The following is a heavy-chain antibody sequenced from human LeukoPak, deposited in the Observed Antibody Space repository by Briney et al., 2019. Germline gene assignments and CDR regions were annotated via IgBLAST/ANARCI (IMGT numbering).Heavy chain of an antibody. Sequence: APVKVSCKASGYTFTGYYMHWVRQAPGQGLEWMGWINPISGGTNYAQKFQGRVTMTRDTSISTAYMELSRLRSDDTAVYYCARDRYYDSSGYIYYYYYMDVWGKGTTVTVSS. J-gene: IGHJ6*03. D-gene: IGHD3-22*01. CDR1: GYTFTGYY. CDR3: ARDRYYDSSGYIYYYYYMDV. V-gene: IGHV1-2*02. CDR2: INPISGGT.